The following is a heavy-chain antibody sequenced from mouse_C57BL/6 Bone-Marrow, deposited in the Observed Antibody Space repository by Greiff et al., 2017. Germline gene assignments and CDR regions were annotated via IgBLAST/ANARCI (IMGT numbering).Heavy chain of an antibody. J-gene: IGHJ3*01. V-gene: IGHV2-5*01. CDR2: IWRGGST. CDR3: AKNPSYYGNSFAY. D-gene: IGHD2-1*01. Sequence: VQLQQSGPGLVQPSQSLSITCTVSGFSLTSYGVHWVRQSPGQGLEWLGVIWRGGSTDYNAAFMSSLSITKDNSKSQVFFQMNRLQADDTAIYYCAKNPSYYGNSFAYWGQGTLVTVSA. CDR1: GFSLTSYG.